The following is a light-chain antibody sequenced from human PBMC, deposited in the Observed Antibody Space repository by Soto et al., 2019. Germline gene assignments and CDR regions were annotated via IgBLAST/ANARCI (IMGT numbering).Light chain of an antibody. CDR3: SSYAGSNNLAV. CDR2: EVN. CDR1: NSDVGGYNY. Sequence: QSALTQPPSASGSPGQSVTISCTGTNSDVGGYNYVSWYQQHPGKAPKLMIYEVNKRPSGVPDRFSGSKSGNTASLTVSGXXXXXXXXXXCSSYAGSNNLAVFGTGTKVTV. V-gene: IGLV2-8*01. J-gene: IGLJ1*01.